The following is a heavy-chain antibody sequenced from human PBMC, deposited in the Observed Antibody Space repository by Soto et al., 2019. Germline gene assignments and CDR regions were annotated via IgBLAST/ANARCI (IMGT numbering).Heavy chain of an antibody. CDR2: IYWDDDK. J-gene: IGHJ5*02. CDR1: GFSLSTTGMY. Sequence: SGPTLVNPTQTLTLTCTFSGFSLSTTGMYVAWIRQPPGKALEWLALIYWDDDKRYSPSLKTRLTITKDTSKNQVVLTMTNMDPVDTATYYCARTLENPIIAAAGTRWFDPWGQGTLVTVSS. D-gene: IGHD6-13*01. CDR3: ARTLENPIIAAAGTRWFDP. V-gene: IGHV2-5*02.